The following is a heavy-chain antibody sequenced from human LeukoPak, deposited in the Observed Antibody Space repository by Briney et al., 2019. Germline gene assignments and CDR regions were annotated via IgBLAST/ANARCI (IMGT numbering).Heavy chain of an antibody. J-gene: IGHJ4*02. CDR2: INPSGGTT. Sequence: ASVKVSCKASGYTFTNYYLHWVRQAPGQGLAWMGIINPSGGTTRYVEKFQGRVTMTRDTSASTVYMELRSLRSEDTAVYYCARARLVDSWGQGTLVTVSS. CDR1: GYTFTNYY. D-gene: IGHD3-22*01. CDR3: ARARLVDS. V-gene: IGHV1-46*01.